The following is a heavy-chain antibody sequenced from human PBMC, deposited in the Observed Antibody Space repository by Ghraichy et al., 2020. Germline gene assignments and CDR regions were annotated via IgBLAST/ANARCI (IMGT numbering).Heavy chain of an antibody. D-gene: IGHD5-18*01. J-gene: IGHJ6*02. CDR2: TRNKANSYTT. CDR1: GFTFSDHY. V-gene: IGHV3-72*01. CDR3: ARGGYEEMDSTNKDSNYYYYYGMDV. Sequence: GGSLRLSCAASGFTFSDHYMDWVRQAPGKGLEWVGRTRNKANSYTTEYAASVKGRFTISRDDSKNSLYLQMNSLKTEDTAVYYCARGGYEEMDSTNKDSNYYYYYGMDVWGQGTTVTVSS.